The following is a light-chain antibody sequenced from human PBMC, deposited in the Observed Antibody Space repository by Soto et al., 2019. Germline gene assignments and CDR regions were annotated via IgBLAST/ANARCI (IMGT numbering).Light chain of an antibody. J-gene: IGKJ1*01. CDR1: QSVSSY. Sequence: EIVLTQSPATLSLSPGERATLSCRASQSVSSYLAWYQQKPGQAPRLLIYDASNRATGIQARFSGSGSGTDFTLTISGLEPEDFAVYYCKQRSNWPRTFGQGTKVDIK. CDR3: KQRSNWPRT. CDR2: DAS. V-gene: IGKV3-11*01.